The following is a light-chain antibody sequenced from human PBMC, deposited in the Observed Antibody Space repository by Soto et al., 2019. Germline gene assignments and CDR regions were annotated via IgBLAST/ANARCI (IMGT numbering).Light chain of an antibody. Sequence: DIQITQSPSGLCASVVGRVTITCRPSESASKWVAWYQQKPGRSPTLLIYKASTLQSGVPSRFSGSGSGTEFTLTISSLQPDDFATYHCQQYNSYFMWTLGQGTKVDIK. CDR2: KAS. CDR1: ESASKW. J-gene: IGKJ1*01. V-gene: IGKV1-5*03. CDR3: QQYNSYFMWT.